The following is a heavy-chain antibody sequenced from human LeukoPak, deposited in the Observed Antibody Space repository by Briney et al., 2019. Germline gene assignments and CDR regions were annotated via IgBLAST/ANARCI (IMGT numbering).Heavy chain of an antibody. V-gene: IGHV4-59*01. D-gene: IGHD3-22*01. Sequence: SETLSLTCTVSGGSISSYYWSWIRQPPGKGLEWIGYIYYSGSTNYNPSLKSRVTISVDTSKNQFSLKLSSVTAADTAVYYCATSLYYYDSSGYFGYYGMDVWGQGTTVTVSS. J-gene: IGHJ6*02. CDR2: IYYSGST. CDR3: ATSLYYYDSSGYFGYYGMDV. CDR1: GGSISSYY.